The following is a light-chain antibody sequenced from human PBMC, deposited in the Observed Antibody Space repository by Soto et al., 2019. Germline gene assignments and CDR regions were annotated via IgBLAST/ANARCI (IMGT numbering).Light chain of an antibody. CDR1: QSISSSH. J-gene: IGKJ5*01. CDR3: QQRSNSPPWIT. CDR2: GAS. V-gene: IGKV3D-20*02. Sequence: EIVLTQSPDTLSLSPGERATLSCRASQSISSSHLVWYQQKPGQAPSLLIFGASSRATGIPDRFSGSGAGTDFTLTISSLEPEDSAVYYCQQRSNSPPWITFGQGTRLEI.